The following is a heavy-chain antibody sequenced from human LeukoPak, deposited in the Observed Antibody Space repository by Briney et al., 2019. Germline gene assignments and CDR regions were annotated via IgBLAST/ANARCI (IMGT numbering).Heavy chain of an antibody. V-gene: IGHV3-74*01. CDR3: ATSFGPVIAAAGTGAD. CDR2: INSDGSST. J-gene: IGHJ4*02. CDR1: GFTFSSYW. D-gene: IGHD6-13*01. Sequence: GGSLRLSCAASGFTFSSYWMHWVRQAPGKGLVWVSRINSDGSSTRYADSVKGRFTISRDNAKNTLYLQMNSLRAEDTAVYYCATSFGPVIAAAGTGADWGQGTLVTVSS.